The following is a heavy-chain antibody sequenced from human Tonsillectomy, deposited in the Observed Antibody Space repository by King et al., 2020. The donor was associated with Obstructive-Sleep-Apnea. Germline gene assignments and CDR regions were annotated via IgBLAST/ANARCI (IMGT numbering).Heavy chain of an antibody. CDR2: ISAYNGNT. J-gene: IGHJ4*02. V-gene: IGHV1-18*04. CDR3: ARDPSSLRGVVTAISDY. D-gene: IGHD2-21*02. CDR1: GYTFTSYG. Sequence: QLVQSGAEVKKPGASVKVSCKASGYTFTSYGISWVRQAPGQGLEWMGWISAYNGNTNYAQKLQGRVTMTTDTSTGTAYMELRSLRSDDTAVYYCARDPSSLRGVVTAISDYWGQGTLVTVSS.